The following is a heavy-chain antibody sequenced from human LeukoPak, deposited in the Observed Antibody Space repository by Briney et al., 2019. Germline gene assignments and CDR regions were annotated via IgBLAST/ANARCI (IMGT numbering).Heavy chain of an antibody. CDR2: IYYSGST. D-gene: IGHD1-26*01. CDR1: GGSISSSSYY. Sequence: SETLSLTCTVSGGSISSSSYYWGWIRQPPGKGLEWIGSIYYSGSTYYNPSLKGRVTISVDTSKNQFSLKLSSVTAADTAVYYCARVGGGELPGGPLWGQGTMVTVS. J-gene: IGHJ3*01. V-gene: IGHV4-39*01. CDR3: ARVGGGELPGGPL.